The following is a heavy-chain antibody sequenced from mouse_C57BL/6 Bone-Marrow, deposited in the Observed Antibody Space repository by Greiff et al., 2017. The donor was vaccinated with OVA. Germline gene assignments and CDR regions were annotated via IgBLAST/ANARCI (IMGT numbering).Heavy chain of an antibody. Sequence: EVKLQESGPGLVKPSQSLSLTCSVTGYSITSGYYWTWIRQFPGNKLEWMGYISYDGSNNYNPSLKNRISITRDTSKNQFFLKLNSVTTEDTATYYCARRDYGNAMDYWGQGTSVTVSS. V-gene: IGHV3-6*01. D-gene: IGHD1-1*01. J-gene: IGHJ4*01. CDR1: GYSITSGYY. CDR3: ARRDYGNAMDY. CDR2: ISYDGSN.